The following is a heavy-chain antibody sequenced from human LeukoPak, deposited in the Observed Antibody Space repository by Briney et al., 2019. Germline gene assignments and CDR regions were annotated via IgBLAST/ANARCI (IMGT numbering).Heavy chain of an antibody. V-gene: IGHV3-21*01. CDR1: GFTLTDAW. J-gene: IGHJ6*03. CDR2: ISSSSSYI. CDR3: ARSSFWSGPKSPYRYYYMDV. D-gene: IGHD3-3*01. Sequence: GGSLRLSCAASGFTLTDAWVSWVRQPPGKGLEWVSSISSSSSYIYYADSVKGRFTISRDNAKNSLYLQMNSLRAEDTAVYYCARSSFWSGPKSPYRYYYMDVWGKGTTVTVSS.